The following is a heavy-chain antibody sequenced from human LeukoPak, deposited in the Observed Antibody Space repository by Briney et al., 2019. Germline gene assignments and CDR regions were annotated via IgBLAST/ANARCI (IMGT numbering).Heavy chain of an antibody. D-gene: IGHD1-14*01. CDR2: IYPGDSDT. CDR1: GYSFTSYW. J-gene: IGHJ5*02. Sequence: GESLKISCKGSGYSFTSYWIAWVRQMPGKGLEWVGIIYPGDSDTRYSPSFQGQVTISADNSISTAYLQWNSLKASDTAMCYCARQPLTSYNWFDPWGQGTLVTVSS. CDR3: ARQPLTSYNWFDP. V-gene: IGHV5-51*01.